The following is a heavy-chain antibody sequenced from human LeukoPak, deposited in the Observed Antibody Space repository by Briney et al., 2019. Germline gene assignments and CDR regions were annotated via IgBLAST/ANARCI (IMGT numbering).Heavy chain of an antibody. CDR1: GFTFSSYA. J-gene: IGHJ6*04. Sequence: GGSLRLSCAASGFTFSSYAMSWVRQAPGKGLEWVSAISGSGGSTYYADSVKGRFTISRDNSKNTLYLRMNSLRAEDTAVYYCAKGSSFWSNVDVWGKGTTVTVSS. CDR3: AKGSSFWSNVDV. CDR2: ISGSGGST. V-gene: IGHV3-23*01. D-gene: IGHD3-3*01.